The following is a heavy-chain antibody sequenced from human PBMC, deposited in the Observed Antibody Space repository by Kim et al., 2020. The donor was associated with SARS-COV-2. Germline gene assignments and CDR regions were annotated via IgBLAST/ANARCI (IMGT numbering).Heavy chain of an antibody. CDR1: GDSVSSNSAA. CDR3: ALSGGNTAMVLDWFDP. V-gene: IGHV6-1*01. Sequence: SQTLSLTCAISGDSVSSNSAAWNWIRQSPSRGLEWLGRTYYRSKWCNDYAVSVKSRITINPDTSKNQFSLQLNSVTPEDTAVYYCALSGGNTAMVLDWFDPWGQGTLVTVSS. J-gene: IGHJ5*02. D-gene: IGHD5-18*01. CDR2: TYYRSKWCN.